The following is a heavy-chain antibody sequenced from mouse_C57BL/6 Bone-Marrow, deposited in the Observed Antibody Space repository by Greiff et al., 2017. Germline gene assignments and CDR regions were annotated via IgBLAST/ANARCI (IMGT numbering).Heavy chain of an antibody. CDR3: ARGVTVVATYYYAMDY. Sequence: VQLQQPGAELVKPGASVKLSCKASGYTFTSYWMHWVKQRPGQGLEWIGMIHPNSGSTNYNEKFKSKATLTVDKSSSTAYMQLSSLTSEDSAVYYCARGVTVVATYYYAMDYWGQGTSVTVSS. J-gene: IGHJ4*01. CDR2: IHPNSGST. CDR1: GYTFTSYW. D-gene: IGHD1-1*01. V-gene: IGHV1-64*01.